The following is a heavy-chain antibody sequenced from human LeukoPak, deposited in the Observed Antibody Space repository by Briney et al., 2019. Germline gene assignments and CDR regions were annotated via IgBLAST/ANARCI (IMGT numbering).Heavy chain of an antibody. D-gene: IGHD6-19*01. CDR3: ARLAVAGLYYYYYMDV. Sequence: GGSLRLSCAASGFTFSSYWMSWVRQAPGKGLEWVANIKQDGSEKYYVDSVKGRFTISRDNAKNSPYLQMNSLRAEDTAVYYCARLAVAGLYYYYYMDVWGKGTTVTISS. V-gene: IGHV3-7*01. J-gene: IGHJ6*03. CDR2: IKQDGSEK. CDR1: GFTFSSYW.